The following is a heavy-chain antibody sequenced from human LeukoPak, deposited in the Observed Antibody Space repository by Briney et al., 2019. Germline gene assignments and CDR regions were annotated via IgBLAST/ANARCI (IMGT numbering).Heavy chain of an antibody. J-gene: IGHJ4*02. CDR3: ARDLGSGRGSLGAD. CDR1: GFDFVEYG. CDR2: IIWNGGTT. Sequence: GGAPRLSCADPGFDFVEYGTRWARQTAEKGLEWVSGIIWNGGTTGYADSVKGGFTVSRDNAKNSLYLQMNNLRAEDTGLYYCARDLGSGRGSLGADGGQGTRVTVSS. V-gene: IGHV3-20*04. D-gene: IGHD3-10*01.